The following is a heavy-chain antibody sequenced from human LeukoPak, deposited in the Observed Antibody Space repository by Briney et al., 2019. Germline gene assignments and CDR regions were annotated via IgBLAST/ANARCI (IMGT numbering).Heavy chain of an antibody. J-gene: IGHJ6*03. CDR3: ARGRSSKSNYYYYYMDV. CDR1: GGSISSSSYY. V-gene: IGHV4-39*07. CDR2: IYYSGST. Sequence: SETLSLTCTVSGGSISSSSYYWGWIRQPPGKGLEWIWSIYYSGSTYYNPSLKSRVTISVDTSKNQFSLKLSSVTAADTAVYYCARGRSSKSNYYYYYMDVWGKGTTVTVSS. D-gene: IGHD6-13*01.